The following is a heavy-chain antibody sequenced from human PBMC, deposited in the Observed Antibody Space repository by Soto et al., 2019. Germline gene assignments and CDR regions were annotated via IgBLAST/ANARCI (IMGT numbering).Heavy chain of an antibody. D-gene: IGHD3-3*01. J-gene: IGHJ2*01. Sequence: LSLTCTVSGGSISSGDYYRILIRQPPGKGLEWIGYIYYSGSTYYNPSLKSRVTISVDTSKNQFSLKLSSVTAADTAVYYCARDPGFWSGRNWYFDLWGRGTLVTVSS. CDR3: ARDPGFWSGRNWYFDL. CDR2: IYYSGST. V-gene: IGHV4-30-4*01. CDR1: GGSISSGDYY.